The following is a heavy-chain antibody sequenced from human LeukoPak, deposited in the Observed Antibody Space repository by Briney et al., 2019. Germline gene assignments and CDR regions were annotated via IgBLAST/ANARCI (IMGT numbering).Heavy chain of an antibody. J-gene: IGHJ6*02. CDR2: ISYDGSNK. D-gene: IGHD2-15*01. Sequence: GGSLRLSCAASGFTFSSYAMHWVRQAPGKGLEWVAVISYDGSNKYYADSVKGRFTISRDNSKNTLYLQMNSLRAEDTAVYYCARDRGYCSGGSCDSLDYYYYGMDVWGQGTTVTVSS. V-gene: IGHV3-30-3*01. CDR3: ARDRGYCSGGSCDSLDYYYYGMDV. CDR1: GFTFSSYA.